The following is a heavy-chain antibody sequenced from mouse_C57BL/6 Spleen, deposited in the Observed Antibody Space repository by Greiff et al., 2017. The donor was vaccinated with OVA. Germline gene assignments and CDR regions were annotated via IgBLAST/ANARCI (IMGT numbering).Heavy chain of an antibody. J-gene: IGHJ4*01. D-gene: IGHD2-3*01. Sequence: QVQLQQPGPGLVKPGASVKLSCKASGYTFTSYWMHWVKLRPGQGLEWIGNINTSNGGTNYNEKFKSKAILTVDNSSSTAYMQLSSLTSEDSAVYYCARDGYYAMDYWGQGTSVTVSS. CDR2: INTSNGGT. CDR1: GYTFTSYW. CDR3: ARDGYYAMDY. V-gene: IGHV1-53*01.